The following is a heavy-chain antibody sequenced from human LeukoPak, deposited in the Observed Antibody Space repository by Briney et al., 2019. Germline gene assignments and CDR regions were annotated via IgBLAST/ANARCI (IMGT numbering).Heavy chain of an antibody. J-gene: IGHJ4*02. Sequence: GRSLRLSCAASGFTFSSYAMHWVRQAPGKGLEWVAVISYDGSNKYYADSVKGRFTISRDNSKNTLYLQMNSLRSDDTAVYYCARDDTIAEGIGFEYWGQGTLVTVSP. CDR1: GFTFSSYA. CDR3: ARDDTIAEGIGFEY. CDR2: ISYDGSNK. V-gene: IGHV3-30*04. D-gene: IGHD1-26*01.